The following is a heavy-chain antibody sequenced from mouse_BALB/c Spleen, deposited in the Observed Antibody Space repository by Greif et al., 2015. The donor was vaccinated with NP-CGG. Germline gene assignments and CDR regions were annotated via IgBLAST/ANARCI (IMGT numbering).Heavy chain of an antibody. CDR3: ARAEGFAY. Sequence: VQLQQPGAELVKPGTSVKLSCTASGFNIKDTYMHWVKQRPEQGLEWIGRIDPANGNTKYDPKFQGKATITADTSSNPAYLQLSSLTSEDTAVYYCARAEGFAYWGQGTLVTVSA. J-gene: IGHJ3*01. CDR1: GFNIKDTY. CDR2: IDPANGNT. V-gene: IGHV14-3*02.